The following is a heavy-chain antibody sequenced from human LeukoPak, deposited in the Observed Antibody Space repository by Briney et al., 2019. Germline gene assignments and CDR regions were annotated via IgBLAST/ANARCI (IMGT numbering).Heavy chain of an antibody. CDR1: GGSISSSSYY. CDR2: IYYSGST. CDR3: ARVHLGLLWFGEGSSDYYMDV. V-gene: IGHV4-39*07. J-gene: IGHJ6*03. Sequence: SETLSLTCTVSGGSISSSSYYWGWSRQPPGKGLDWIGSIYYSGSTYYNPSLKSRFTISVDTSKNQFSLKLSSVTAADTAVYYCARVHLGLLWFGEGSSDYYMDVWGKGTTVTISS. D-gene: IGHD3-10*01.